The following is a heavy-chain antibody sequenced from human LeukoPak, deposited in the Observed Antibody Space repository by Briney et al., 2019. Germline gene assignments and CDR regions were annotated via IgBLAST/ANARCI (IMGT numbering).Heavy chain of an antibody. CDR2: ITSSSTNI. CDR1: GFTFSTYN. Sequence: HPGGSLRLPCAASGFTFSTYNMNWVRQAPGKGLEWVSHITSSSTNIYYADSVKGRFTISRDNAKNALSLQMNSLRAEDTAVYYCAREDTSLVIAYWGRGTLVTVSS. CDR3: AREDTSLVIAY. J-gene: IGHJ4*02. D-gene: IGHD5-18*01. V-gene: IGHV3-48*01.